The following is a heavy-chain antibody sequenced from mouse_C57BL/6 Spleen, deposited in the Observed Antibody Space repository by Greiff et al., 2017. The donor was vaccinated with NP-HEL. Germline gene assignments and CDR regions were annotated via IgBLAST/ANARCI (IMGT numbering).Heavy chain of an antibody. CDR3: ARGYGSSYDYFDY. Sequence: QVQLKQPGAELVRPGTSVKLSCKASGYTFTSYWMHWVKQRPGQGLEWIGVIDPSDSYTNYNQKFKGKATLTVDTSSSTAYMQLSSLTSEDSAVYYCARGYGSSYDYFDYWGQGTTLTVSS. D-gene: IGHD1-1*01. CDR1: GYTFTSYW. CDR2: IDPSDSYT. V-gene: IGHV1-59*01. J-gene: IGHJ2*01.